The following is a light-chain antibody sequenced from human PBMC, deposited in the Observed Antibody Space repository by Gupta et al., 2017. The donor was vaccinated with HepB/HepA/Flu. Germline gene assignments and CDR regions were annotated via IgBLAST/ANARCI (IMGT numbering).Light chain of an antibody. CDR1: SSDVGAYNY. V-gene: IGLV2-14*01. J-gene: IGLJ2*01. CDR3: SSYTVTGTLV. Sequence: QSALTQPASVSGSPGPSITISCTGTSSDVGAYNYVSWYQQHPGKAPKVVVYDVTNRPSGVSNRFSGSKSGSTASLAISGRQAEDEADYYCSSYTVTGTLVFGGGTKLTVL. CDR2: DVT.